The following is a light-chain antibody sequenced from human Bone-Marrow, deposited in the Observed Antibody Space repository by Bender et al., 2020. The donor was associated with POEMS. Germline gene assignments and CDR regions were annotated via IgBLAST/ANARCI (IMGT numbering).Light chain of an antibody. CDR1: SGFINYK. J-gene: IGLJ3*02. Sequence: QPVLTQPPSASASLGASVTLTCTLSSGFINYKVDWYQQRPGKGPRFVMRVGTGGIVGSKGDGIPDRFSVLGPGLNRYLTIKNSQEGDGGDYHWGAEQGGGRTFIGVFGGGPKLTFL. CDR2: VGTGGIVG. CDR3: GAEQGGGRTFIGV. V-gene: IGLV9-49*01.